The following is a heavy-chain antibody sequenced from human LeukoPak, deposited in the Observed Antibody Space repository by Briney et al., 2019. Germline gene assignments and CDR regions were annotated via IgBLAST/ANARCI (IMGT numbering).Heavy chain of an antibody. Sequence: SETLSLTCTVSGGSISSDYWSWIRQPPGKGLEWIGYTFYSGSTNYNPSLKSRVTISVDTSKNQFSLKLSSVTAADTAVYYCARRSESSGYQFDYWGQGTLVTVSS. J-gene: IGHJ4*02. V-gene: IGHV4-59*08. CDR2: TFYSGST. D-gene: IGHD3-22*01. CDR3: ARRSESSGYQFDY. CDR1: GGSISSDY.